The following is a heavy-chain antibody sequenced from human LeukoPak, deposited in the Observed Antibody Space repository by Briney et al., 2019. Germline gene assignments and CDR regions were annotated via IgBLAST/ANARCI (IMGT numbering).Heavy chain of an antibody. J-gene: IGHJ3*02. CDR2: VFYSGTT. D-gene: IGHD3-3*01. Sequence: PSETLSLTCTVSGASISSHCWTWIRQSPGKRLEWIGYVFYSGTTSYSPSLNSRVTISIDTSKNQFSLKLSSVTAADTAVYFCARHVGFFDAFDIWGQGTMVTVSS. CDR1: GASISSHC. CDR3: ARHVGFFDAFDI. V-gene: IGHV4-59*08.